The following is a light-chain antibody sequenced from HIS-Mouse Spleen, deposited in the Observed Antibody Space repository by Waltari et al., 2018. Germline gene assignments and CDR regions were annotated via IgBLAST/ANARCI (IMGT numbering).Light chain of an antibody. CDR1: NIGSKS. Sequence: SYVLTQPPSVSVAPGKTARITCGGNNIGSKSVHWYQQKPGQAPVLVVYDDSDRPSGIPGRFSRSNSGNAATLTISRVEAGDEAGYYCQVWDSSSDHVVFGGGTKLTVL. CDR2: DDS. CDR3: QVWDSSSDHVV. V-gene: IGLV3-21*03. J-gene: IGLJ2*01.